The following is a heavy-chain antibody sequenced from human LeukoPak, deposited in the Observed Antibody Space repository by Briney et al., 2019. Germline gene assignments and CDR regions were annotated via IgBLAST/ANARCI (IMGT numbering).Heavy chain of an antibody. J-gene: IGHJ4*02. D-gene: IGHD2-15*01. CDR1: GFTFSSYA. CDR2: ISGSGGST. CDR3: AKGNRSGGSCYSIDX. V-gene: IGHV3-23*01. Sequence: GGSLRLSCAASGFTFSSYAMSWVRQAPGKGLEWVSAISGSGGSTYYADSVKGRFTISRDNSKNTLYLQMNSLRAEDTAVYYCAKGNRSGGSCYSIDXXGQGTLVTVSS.